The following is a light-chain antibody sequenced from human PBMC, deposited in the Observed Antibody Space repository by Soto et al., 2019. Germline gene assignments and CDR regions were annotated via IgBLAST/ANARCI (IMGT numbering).Light chain of an antibody. CDR3: QSFDSSLRVYV. Sequence: QSALTQPPSVSGAPGQRVTISCTGSSSNFGAGYEVHWYKQVPGAAPTLVIFNNLNRPSGVPERFSGSKSGTSASLVISGLQAEDEADYYCQSFDSSLRVYVFGSGTNLTVL. J-gene: IGLJ1*01. CDR2: NNL. CDR1: SSNFGAGYE. V-gene: IGLV1-40*01.